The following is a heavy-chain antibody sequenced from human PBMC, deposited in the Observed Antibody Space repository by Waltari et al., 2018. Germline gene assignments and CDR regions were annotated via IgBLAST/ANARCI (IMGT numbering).Heavy chain of an antibody. J-gene: IGHJ6*03. Sequence: QVQLVESGGGVVQPGSSLRLSCAASESTSGNYAMHWGRQAPGKGLECVTVRSFDGRNRFYGDVVRGRFTNSRDNSKNTLLLQMNILGAEDTAVYYCARISLLCSFYYINVWGEGTTGTVSS. CDR1: ESTSGNYA. D-gene: IGHD3-10*02. V-gene: IGHV3-30*01. CDR2: RSFDGRNR. CDR3: ARISLLCSFYYINV.